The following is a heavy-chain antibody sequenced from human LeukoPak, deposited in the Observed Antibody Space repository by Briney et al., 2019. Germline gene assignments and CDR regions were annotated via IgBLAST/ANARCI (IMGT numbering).Heavy chain of an antibody. CDR1: GYSFTNYW. V-gene: IGHV5-51*01. CDR2: IYPSDSDT. J-gene: IGHJ3*02. D-gene: IGHD3-10*01. CDR3: ARQAITIVRGVPDIFDI. Sequence: GESLKISCKASGYSFTNYWIGWVRQLPGKGLEWMGIIYPSDSDTKYSPSFQGQVTISADKSITTAYLQWRSLKASDTAMYYCARQAITIVRGVPDIFDIWGPGTMVTVSS.